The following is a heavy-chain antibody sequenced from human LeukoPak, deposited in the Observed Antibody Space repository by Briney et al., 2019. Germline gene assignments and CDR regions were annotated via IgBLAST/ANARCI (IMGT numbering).Heavy chain of an antibody. V-gene: IGHV3-30*02. D-gene: IGHD3-10*01. Sequence: GGSLRLSCAASGFTFSSYGIHWVRQAPGKGLEWVAFIRYDGGNKYYADSVKGRFTISRDNSRNTLYLQMNSLRAEDMAVYYRARDPFGTMAYWGQGTLVTVSS. CDR3: ARDPFGTMAY. CDR1: GFTFSSYG. CDR2: IRYDGGNK. J-gene: IGHJ4*02.